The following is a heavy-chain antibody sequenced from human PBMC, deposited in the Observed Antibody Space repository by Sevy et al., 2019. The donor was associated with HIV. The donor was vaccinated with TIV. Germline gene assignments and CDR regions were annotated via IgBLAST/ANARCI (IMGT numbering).Heavy chain of an antibody. D-gene: IGHD6-13*01. CDR1: GFTFEDYG. V-gene: IGHV3-9*01. J-gene: IGHJ4*02. CDR2: ITWNSGNI. Sequence: GGSLRLSCAASGFTFEDYGMHWVRQVPGKGLEWVAGITWNSGNIGYADFAKGRFTISRDNAENSLYLQMNGLRAEDTALYHCSKVRSVAGGTGFFDNWGQGTLVTVSS. CDR3: SKVRSVAGGTGFFDN.